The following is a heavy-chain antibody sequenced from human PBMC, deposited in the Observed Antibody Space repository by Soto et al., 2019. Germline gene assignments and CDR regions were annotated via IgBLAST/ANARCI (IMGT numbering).Heavy chain of an antibody. V-gene: IGHV4-59*01. CDR1: GGSISSYY. Sequence: QVQLQESGPGLVKPSETLSLTCTVSGGSISSYYWSWIRQPPGKGLEWIGYIYYSGSTNYNPSLKSRVTISVDTSKNQFALKRSSVTAADTAVYYWARLTKQWLGDAFDIWGQGTMVTVSS. D-gene: IGHD6-19*01. CDR3: ARLTKQWLGDAFDI. J-gene: IGHJ3*02. CDR2: IYYSGST.